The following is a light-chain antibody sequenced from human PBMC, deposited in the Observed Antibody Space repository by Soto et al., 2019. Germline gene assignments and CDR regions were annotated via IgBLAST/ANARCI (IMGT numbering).Light chain of an antibody. CDR2: GAT. J-gene: IGKJ2*01. CDR1: QPVSRN. V-gene: IGKV3-15*01. Sequence: EIVMTQSPATLSVSPGERVTLSCRASQPVSRNFAWYRQKPVQAPTLVIYGATTRATGIPARFSGSGSGTEVTLTISSLLSEDFAVHYCQQYNNWPYTFGQGTKVEIK. CDR3: QQYNNWPYT.